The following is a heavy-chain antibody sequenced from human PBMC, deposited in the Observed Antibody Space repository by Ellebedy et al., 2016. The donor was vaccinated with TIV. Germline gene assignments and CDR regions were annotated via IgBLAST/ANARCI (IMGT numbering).Heavy chain of an antibody. CDR1: GYTFXTYY. CDR3: ARDPAHYDNVNGRVGWDGLDP. Sequence: AASVKVSCKASGYTFXTYYMPXVRHXPGQGLVWMGIINPSGGSTSYAQKFQGRVTMTRDTSTSTVYMELSSLRSEDTAVYYCARDPAHYDNVNGRVGWDGLDPWGQGTLVTVSS. CDR2: INPSGGST. D-gene: IGHD3-9*01. V-gene: IGHV1-46*01. J-gene: IGHJ5*02.